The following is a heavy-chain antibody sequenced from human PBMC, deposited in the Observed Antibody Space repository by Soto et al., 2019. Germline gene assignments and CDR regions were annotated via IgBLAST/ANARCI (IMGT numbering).Heavy chain of an antibody. V-gene: IGHV4-59*08. D-gene: IGHD3-10*01. CDR1: GGSISSYY. J-gene: IGHJ6*03. CDR3: ARRQGELWFGQDYYYYYYMDV. Sequence: PSETLSLTSTVSGGSISSYYWSWIRQPPGKGLEWIGYIYYSGSTNYNPSLKSRVTISVDTSKNQFSLKLSSVTAADTAVYYCARRQGELWFGQDYYYYYYMDVWGKGTTVTVSS. CDR2: IYYSGST.